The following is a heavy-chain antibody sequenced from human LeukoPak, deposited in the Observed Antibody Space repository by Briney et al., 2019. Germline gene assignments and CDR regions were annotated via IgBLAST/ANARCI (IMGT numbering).Heavy chain of an antibody. Sequence: SGGSLRLSCEASGFTFSSNWMSWVRQAPGKGLEWVANINQDGGEKYYVDSVKGRFTISRDNAKNSLYLQMNSLRAEDTAVYHCATGRSCTTCYLPDYWGQGTLVTVSS. CDR2: INQDGGEK. CDR3: ATGRSCTTCYLPDY. CDR1: GFTFSSNW. D-gene: IGHD2-2*01. V-gene: IGHV3-7*01. J-gene: IGHJ4*02.